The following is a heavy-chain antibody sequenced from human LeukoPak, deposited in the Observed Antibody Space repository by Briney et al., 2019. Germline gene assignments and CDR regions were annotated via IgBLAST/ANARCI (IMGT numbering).Heavy chain of an antibody. CDR1: GGSFSGCY. J-gene: IGHJ4*02. V-gene: IGHV4-34*01. D-gene: IGHD6-6*01. Sequence: PSETLSLTCAVYGGSFSGCYWSWLRQPPGKGLEWIGEINHSGSTNYNPSLKSRVTISVDTSKNQFSLKLSSVTAADTAVYYCARGTDGDYWGQGTLVTVSS. CDR2: INHSGST. CDR3: ARGTDGDY.